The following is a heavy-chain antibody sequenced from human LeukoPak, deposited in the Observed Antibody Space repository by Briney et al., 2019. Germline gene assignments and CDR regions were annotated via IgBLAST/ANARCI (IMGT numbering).Heavy chain of an antibody. D-gene: IGHD5-18*01. J-gene: IGHJ3*02. V-gene: IGHV3-74*01. CDR3: ASGGYSYGDAFDI. Sequence: GGSLRLSCAASGFTFSSYWMHWVRQAPGKGLVWVSRINSDGSSTSYADSVKGRFTISRDNAKNTLYLQMNSLRAEDTAVHYCASGGYSYGDAFDIWGQGTMVTVSS. CDR1: GFTFSSYW. CDR2: INSDGSST.